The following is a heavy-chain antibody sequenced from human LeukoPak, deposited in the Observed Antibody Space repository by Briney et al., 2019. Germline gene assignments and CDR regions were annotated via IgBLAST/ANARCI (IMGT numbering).Heavy chain of an antibody. CDR3: ARGRAVADLLNFDY. CDR1: GFTFSSYG. J-gene: IGHJ4*02. CDR2: ISYDGSNK. Sequence: PGGSLRLSCAASGFTFSSYGMHWVRQAPGKGLEWVAVISYDGSNKYYADSVKGRFTISRDNSKNTLYLQMNSLRAEDTAVYYCARGRAVADLLNFDYWGQGTLVTVSS. V-gene: IGHV3-30*19. D-gene: IGHD6-19*01.